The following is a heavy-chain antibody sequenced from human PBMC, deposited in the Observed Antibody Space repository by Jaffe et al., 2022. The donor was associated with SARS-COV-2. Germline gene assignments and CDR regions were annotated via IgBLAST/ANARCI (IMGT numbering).Heavy chain of an antibody. J-gene: IGHJ3*02. CDR3: ARDFIVLMVYAIGRGDAFDI. D-gene: IGHD2-8*01. CDR2: ISSSGSTI. CDR1: GFTFSDYY. Sequence: QVQLVESGGGLVKPGGSLRLSCAASGFTFSDYYMSWIRQAPGKGLEWVSYISSSGSTIYYADSVKGRFTISRDNAKNSLYLQMNSLRAEDTAVYYCARDFIVLMVYAIGRGDAFDIWGQGTMVTVSS. V-gene: IGHV3-11*01.